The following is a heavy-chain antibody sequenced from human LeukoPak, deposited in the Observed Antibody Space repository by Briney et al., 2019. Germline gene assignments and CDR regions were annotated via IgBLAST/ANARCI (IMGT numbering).Heavy chain of an antibody. Sequence: PGGSLRLSCAASGFTFSSYAMSWVRQAPGKGLEWVSSISSSSSYIYYADSVKGRFTISRDNAKNSLYLQMNSLRAEDTAVYYCARDRAPRTGWFGELTAFDIWGQGTMVTVSS. D-gene: IGHD3-10*01. J-gene: IGHJ3*02. CDR3: ARDRAPRTGWFGELTAFDI. CDR2: ISSSSSYI. V-gene: IGHV3-21*01. CDR1: GFTFSSYA.